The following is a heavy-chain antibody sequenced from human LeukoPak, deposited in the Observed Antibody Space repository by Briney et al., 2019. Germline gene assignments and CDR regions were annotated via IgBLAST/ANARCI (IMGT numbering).Heavy chain of an antibody. J-gene: IGHJ4*02. Sequence: SETLSLTCTVSGGSISSSSYYWSWIRQPPGKGLEWIGEINHSGSTNYNPSLKSRVTISVDTSKNQFSLKLSSVTAADTAVYYCARVHYYVYNYWGQGTLVTVSS. CDR3: ARVHYYVYNY. CDR1: GGSISSSSYY. D-gene: IGHD3-10*02. V-gene: IGHV4-39*07. CDR2: INHSGST.